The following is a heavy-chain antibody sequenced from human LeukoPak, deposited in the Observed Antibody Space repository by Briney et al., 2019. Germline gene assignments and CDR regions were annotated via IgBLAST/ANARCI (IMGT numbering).Heavy chain of an antibody. CDR1: GYTFTSYG. D-gene: IGHD3-22*01. Sequence: GASVKVSCKASGYTFTSYGISWVRQAPGQGLEWMGWISAYNGNTNYAQKLQGRVTMTTDTSTSTAYMELSSLRSEDTAVYYCARVSIDSSGSDLYYFDYWGQGTLVTVSS. V-gene: IGHV1-18*01. CDR2: ISAYNGNT. CDR3: ARVSIDSSGSDLYYFDY. J-gene: IGHJ4*02.